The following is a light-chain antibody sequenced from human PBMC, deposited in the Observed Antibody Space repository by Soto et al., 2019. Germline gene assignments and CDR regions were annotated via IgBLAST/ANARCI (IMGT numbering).Light chain of an antibody. Sequence: QSSLTRPASLSGSPGQSLTISCTGTSRDVGAYDYVSWYLQYPDKAPQLLIYYVDHRPSGVSSRFSGSKSGNTASLTISGLQAEDEGDYYCCSYADGSIYFFGTGTRSPP. J-gene: IGLJ1*01. V-gene: IGLV2-14*03. CDR2: YVD. CDR3: CSYADGSIYF. CDR1: SRDVGAYDY.